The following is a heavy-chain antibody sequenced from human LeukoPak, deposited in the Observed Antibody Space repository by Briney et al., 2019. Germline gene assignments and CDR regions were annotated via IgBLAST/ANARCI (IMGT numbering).Heavy chain of an antibody. V-gene: IGHV4-34*01. D-gene: IGHD6-6*01. CDR3: ARGSARRGHNWFDP. CDR2: INHSGST. J-gene: IGHJ5*02. CDR1: GGSFSGYY. Sequence: PSETLSLTCAVYGGSFSGYYWSWIRQPPGKGLEWIGEINHSGSTNYNPSLKSRVTISVDTSKNQFSLKLSSVTAADTAVYYCARGSARRGHNWFDPWGQGTLVTVSS.